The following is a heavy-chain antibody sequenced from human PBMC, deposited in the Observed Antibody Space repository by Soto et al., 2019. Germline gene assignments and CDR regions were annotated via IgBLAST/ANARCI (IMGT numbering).Heavy chain of an antibody. CDR1: GFTFTSSA. V-gene: IGHV1-58*01. CDR3: AAEVSHYYDSSGYVGAFDI. J-gene: IGHJ3*02. CDR2: IVVGSGNT. Sequence: GASVKVSCKASGFTFTSSAVQWVRQARGQRLEWIGWIVVGSGNTNYAQKFQERVTITRDMSTSTAYMELSSLRSEDTAVYYCAAEVSHYYDSSGYVGAFDIWGQGPMVTVS. D-gene: IGHD3-22*01.